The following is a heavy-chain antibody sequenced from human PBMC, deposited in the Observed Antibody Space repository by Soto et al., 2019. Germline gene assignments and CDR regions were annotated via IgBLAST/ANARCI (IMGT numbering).Heavy chain of an antibody. CDR1: GYTVTSYG. V-gene: IGHV1-18*01. D-gene: IGHD2-15*01. CDR2: ISAYNGNT. CDR3: ARDDCSGGSCYCDY. J-gene: IGHJ4*02. Sequence: GASVKVSCKASGYTVTSYGFTWVRQAPGQGLEWMGWISAYNGNTNYAQKLQGRVTMTTDTSTSTAYMELRSLRSDDTAVYYCARDDCSGGSCYCDYWGQGTLVTVSS.